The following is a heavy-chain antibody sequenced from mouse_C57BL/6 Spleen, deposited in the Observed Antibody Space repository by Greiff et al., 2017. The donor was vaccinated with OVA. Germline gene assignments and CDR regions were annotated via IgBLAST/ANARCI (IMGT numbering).Heavy chain of an antibody. V-gene: IGHV1-52*01. CDR3: ARGHDYSWFAY. CDR1: GYTFTSYW. J-gene: IGHJ3*01. Sequence: QVQLKQPGAELVRPGSSVKLSCKASGYTFTSYWMHWVKQRPIQGLEWIGNIDPSDSETHYNQKFKDKATLTVDKSSSTAYMQLSSLTSEDSAVYYCARGHDYSWFAYWGQGTLVTVSA. CDR2: IDPSDSET. D-gene: IGHD2-4*01.